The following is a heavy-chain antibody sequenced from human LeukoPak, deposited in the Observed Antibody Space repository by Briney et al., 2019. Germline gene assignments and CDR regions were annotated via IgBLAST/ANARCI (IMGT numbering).Heavy chain of an antibody. CDR2: IIPIFGTA. CDR3: ARDLQLLLDY. Sequence: SSLKVSCKASGGTFSSYAISWVRQAPGHGLEWMGGIIPIFGTANYAQKFQGRVTITTDESTSTAYMELSSLRSEDTAVYYCARDLQLLLDYWGQGTLVTVSS. D-gene: IGHD2-2*01. J-gene: IGHJ4*02. CDR1: GGTFSSYA. V-gene: IGHV1-69*05.